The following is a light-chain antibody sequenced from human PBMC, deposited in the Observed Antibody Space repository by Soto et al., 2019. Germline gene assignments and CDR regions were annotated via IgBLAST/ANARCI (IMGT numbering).Light chain of an antibody. V-gene: IGKV1-5*03. CDR1: QSISSW. J-gene: IGKJ5*01. CDR2: RAS. Sequence: DIQMTQSPSTLSASVGDRVTITCRASQSISSWLTWYQQKPGKAPKLLIYRASNLESGVPSRFRGSGSGTEFTLTISSLQPDDFATYYCQQYYRYPITFGQGTRLEVK. CDR3: QQYYRYPIT.